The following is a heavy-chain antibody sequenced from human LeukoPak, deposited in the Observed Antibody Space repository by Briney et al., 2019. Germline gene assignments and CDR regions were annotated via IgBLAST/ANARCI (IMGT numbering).Heavy chain of an antibody. CDR3: ARGPRSSFLNY. CDR1: GGSFSGYC. J-gene: IGHJ4*02. V-gene: IGHV4-34*01. D-gene: IGHD6-6*01. CDR2: INHSGST. Sequence: SETLSLTCAVYGGSFSGYCWSWIRQPPGKGLEWIGEINHSGSTNYNPSLKSRVTISVDTSKNQFSLKLSSVTAADTAVYYCARGPRSSFLNYWGQGTLVTVSS.